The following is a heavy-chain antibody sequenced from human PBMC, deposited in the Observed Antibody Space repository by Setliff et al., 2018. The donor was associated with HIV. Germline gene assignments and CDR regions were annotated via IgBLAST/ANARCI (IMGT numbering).Heavy chain of an antibody. D-gene: IGHD3-9*01. J-gene: IGHJ6*03. V-gene: IGHV4-61*02. CDR1: GVSISDTNYY. CDR3: ARQDGALTGRYFYYYMNV. CDR2: VYSSGTT. Sequence: PSETLSLTCIVSGVSISDTNYYWTWIRQPAGKGLEWIGRVYSSGTTNYNPSLQSRVTMSVDTSKNQFSLTLTSVTAADTAVYYCARQDGALTGRYFYYYMNVWGKGTTVTVSS.